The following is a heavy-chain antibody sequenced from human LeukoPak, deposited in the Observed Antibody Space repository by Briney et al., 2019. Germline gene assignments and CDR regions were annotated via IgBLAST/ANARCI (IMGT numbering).Heavy chain of an antibody. J-gene: IGHJ6*04. CDR2: INTNTGNP. CDR1: GYTFTSYA. V-gene: IGHV7-4-1*01. CDR3: ARGCSGGSCYSRYYYGMEV. Sequence: ASVKVSFKASGYTFTSYAMNWVRQAPGQGLEWMGWINTNTGNPTYAQGFTGRFVFSLDTSVSTAYLQICSLKAEDTAVYYCARGCSGGSCYSRYYYGMEVWGKGTTVTVSS. D-gene: IGHD2-15*01.